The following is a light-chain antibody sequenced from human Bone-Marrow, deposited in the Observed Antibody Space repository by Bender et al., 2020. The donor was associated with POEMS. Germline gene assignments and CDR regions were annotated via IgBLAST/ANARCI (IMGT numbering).Light chain of an antibody. CDR2: RNT. Sequence: SSELTQPPSVSVSPGQTASITCSGDVLTKRYGFWYQQKPGQAPVLMIYRNTGRPSGIPERFSGSFSGTTLTLTISGVQAEDEADYYCQSVDISDTLQVFGGGTKLTVL. J-gene: IGLJ2*01. CDR3: QSVDISDTLQV. CDR1: VLTKRY. V-gene: IGLV3-25*03.